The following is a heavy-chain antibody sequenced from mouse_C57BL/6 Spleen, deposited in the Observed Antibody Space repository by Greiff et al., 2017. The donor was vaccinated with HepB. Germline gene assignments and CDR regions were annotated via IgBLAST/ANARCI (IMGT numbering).Heavy chain of an antibody. J-gene: IGHJ2*01. CDR1: GYTFTSYW. CDR3: ARPYYGSSYVDY. D-gene: IGHD1-1*01. Sequence: VMLVESGAELAKPGASVKLSCKASGYTFTSYWMHWVKQRPGQGLEWIGYINPSSGYTKYNQKFKDKATLTADKSSSAAYMQLSSLTYEDSAVYYCARPYYGSSYVDYWGQGTTLTVSS. V-gene: IGHV1-7*01. CDR2: INPSSGYT.